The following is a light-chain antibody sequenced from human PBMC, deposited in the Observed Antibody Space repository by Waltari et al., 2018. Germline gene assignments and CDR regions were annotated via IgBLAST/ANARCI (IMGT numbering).Light chain of an antibody. CDR2: WAS. CDR3: QQYYSTPQA. J-gene: IGKJ1*01. Sequence: DTVMTQSPDSLAVSLGERATINCKSSPSVLYSSNNKNYLAWYQQKPGQPPRLLIYWASTRESGVPDRFSGSGSGTDFTLTISSLQAEDVALYYCQQYYSTPQAXGQGTKVEI. CDR1: PSVLYSSNNKNY. V-gene: IGKV4-1*01.